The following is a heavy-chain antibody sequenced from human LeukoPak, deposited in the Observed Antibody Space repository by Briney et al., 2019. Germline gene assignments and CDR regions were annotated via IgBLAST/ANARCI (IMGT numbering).Heavy chain of an antibody. Sequence: ASVKVSCKASGYTFTSYGISWVRQAPGQGLEWMGSIFPVSGPTTHAQKFQGRVTITADESTSTVYMEMRSLRSDDTAVFFCATGSHGGVDYWGQGTLVTVSS. CDR2: IFPVSGPT. J-gene: IGHJ4*02. D-gene: IGHD3-10*01. CDR1: GYTFTSYG. CDR3: ATGSHGGVDY. V-gene: IGHV1-69*13.